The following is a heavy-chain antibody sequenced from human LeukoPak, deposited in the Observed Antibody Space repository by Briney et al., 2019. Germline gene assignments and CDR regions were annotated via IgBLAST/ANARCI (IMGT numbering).Heavy chain of an antibody. Sequence: ASVKVSCKASGYTFTSYYMHWVRQAPGQGLEWMGLINPSGGSTSYAQKFQGRVTMNRDTSISTAYMELSRLRSEDTAVYYCARVSCGGNCYSLIGAFDIWGQGTMVTVSS. V-gene: IGHV1-46*01. CDR2: INPSGGST. D-gene: IGHD2-15*01. J-gene: IGHJ3*02. CDR1: GYTFTSYY. CDR3: ARVSCGGNCYSLIGAFDI.